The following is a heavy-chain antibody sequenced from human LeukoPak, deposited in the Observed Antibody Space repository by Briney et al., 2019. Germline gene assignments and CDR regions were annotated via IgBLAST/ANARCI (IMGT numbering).Heavy chain of an antibody. J-gene: IGHJ2*01. CDR2: INHSGST. V-gene: IGHV4-34*01. CDR3: ARGPTSDWYFDR. CDR1: GGSFSGYY. Sequence: SETLSLTCAVYGGSFSGYYWSWIRQPPGKGLEWIGEINHSGSTNYNPSLKSRVTISVDTSKNQFSLKLSSVTAADTAVYYCARGPTSDWYFDRWGRGTLVTVSS.